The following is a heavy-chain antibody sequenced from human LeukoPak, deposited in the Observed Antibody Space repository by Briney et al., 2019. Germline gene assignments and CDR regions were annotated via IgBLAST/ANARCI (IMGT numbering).Heavy chain of an antibody. CDR3: AKGRYSYGPNWFDP. CDR1: GFTFDDYA. V-gene: IGHV3-9*01. J-gene: IGHJ5*02. D-gene: IGHD5-18*01. CDR2: ISWNSGSI. Sequence: SLRLSCAASGFTFDDYAMHWVRQAPGKGLEWVSGISWNSGSIGYADSVKGRFTISRDNAKNPLYLQMDSLRAEDTALYYCAKGRYSYGPNWFDPWGQGTLVTVSS.